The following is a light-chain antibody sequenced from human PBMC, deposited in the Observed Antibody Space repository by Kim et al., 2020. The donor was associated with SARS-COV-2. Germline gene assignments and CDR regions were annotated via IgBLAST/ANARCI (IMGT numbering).Light chain of an antibody. Sequence: GQSFTSSCTGTSSDVGGYNHVSWYQQHPGKAPKLMIYDVIKRPSGVSNRFSGSKSGNTASLTISGLQAEDEADYYCSSYTSSSTYVFGTGTKVTVL. CDR1: SSDVGGYNH. CDR3: SSYTSSSTYV. CDR2: DVI. V-gene: IGLV2-14*04. J-gene: IGLJ1*01.